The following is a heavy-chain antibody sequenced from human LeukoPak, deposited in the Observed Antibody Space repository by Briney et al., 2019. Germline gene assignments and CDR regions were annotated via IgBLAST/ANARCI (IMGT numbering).Heavy chain of an antibody. CDR2: INDIGNT. CDR1: GGSFSGYY. Sequence: SETLSLTCPVYGGSFSGYYWSWIRQPPGKGLEWIGEINDIGNTNYDPSLRSRVTISVDTSKNQFSLSLTSATAADTAVYFCARLGSVGYYNYQYMDIWGNGTTVTVSS. J-gene: IGHJ6*03. V-gene: IGHV4-34*01. CDR3: ARLGSVGYYNYQYMDI. D-gene: IGHD3-10*01.